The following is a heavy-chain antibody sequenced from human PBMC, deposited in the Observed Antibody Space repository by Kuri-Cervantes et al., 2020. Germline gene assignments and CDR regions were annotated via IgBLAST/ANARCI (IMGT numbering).Heavy chain of an antibody. D-gene: IGHD2-15*01. CDR2: TRDKAHSYTT. Sequence: GGSLRLSCAASGFTFSNAWMSWVRQAPGKGLEWVGRTRDKAHSYTTEYAASVKGRFTISRDDSKKSLYLQMNSLKTEDTAVYYCARVVAATGYSFDSWGQGTLVTVSS. V-gene: IGHV3-72*01. J-gene: IGHJ4*02. CDR1: GFTFSNAW. CDR3: ARVVAATGYSFDS.